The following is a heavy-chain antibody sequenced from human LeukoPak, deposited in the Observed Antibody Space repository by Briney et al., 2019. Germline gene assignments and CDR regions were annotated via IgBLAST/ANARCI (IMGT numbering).Heavy chain of an antibody. Sequence: GGSLRLSCAASGFTVSSNYMSWVRQAPGKGLEWVSVIYSGGRTYYADSVKGRFTISRDDSKNTLYLQMNSLRAEDTAVYYCARAYYYGSGIGYFDYWGQGTLVTVSS. D-gene: IGHD3-10*01. J-gene: IGHJ4*02. CDR1: GFTVSSNY. V-gene: IGHV3-53*01. CDR2: IYSGGRT. CDR3: ARAYYYGSGIGYFDY.